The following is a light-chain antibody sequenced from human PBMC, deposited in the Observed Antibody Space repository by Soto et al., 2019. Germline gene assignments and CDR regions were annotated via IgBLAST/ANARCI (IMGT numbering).Light chain of an antibody. V-gene: IGKV3-20*01. Sequence: EIVWTQSPGTLSLSPGERATLSCRASQSVSSSYLAWYQQKPGQAPRLLIYGASSRATGIPDRFSGSGSGTDFTLTISRMEPEDFAVYYCQQYGSSHAYTFGQGTKLEIK. CDR3: QQYGSSHAYT. CDR1: QSVSSSY. CDR2: GAS. J-gene: IGKJ2*01.